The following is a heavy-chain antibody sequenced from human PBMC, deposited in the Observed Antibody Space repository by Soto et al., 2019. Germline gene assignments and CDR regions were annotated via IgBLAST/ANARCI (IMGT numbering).Heavy chain of an antibody. CDR2: IYWDDDK. CDR1: GVSLTTSGEG. Sequence: SGPTLVNPTQTLTLTXTLSGVSLTTSGEGVGWIRQPPGKALEWLALIYWDDDKRFSPSLRSRLAITRDTSKNQVVMTMTDMAPVDTAIYYCAHRQRTVVVGAPFDLSGQGSQVTVSS. J-gene: IGHJ4*02. CDR3: AHRQRTVVVGAPFDL. V-gene: IGHV2-5*02. D-gene: IGHD2-15*01.